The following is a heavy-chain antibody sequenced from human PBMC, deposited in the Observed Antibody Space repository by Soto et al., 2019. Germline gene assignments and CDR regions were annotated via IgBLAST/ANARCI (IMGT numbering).Heavy chain of an antibody. Sequence: SETLSLTCTVSGGSISSSSYYWGWIRQPPGKGLEWIGSINYSGSTYYNPSLKSRVTISVDTSKNQFSLKLSSVTATDTAVYYCARHLRIFGVVMINWFDPWGQGTPVTVSS. J-gene: IGHJ5*02. CDR3: ARHLRIFGVVMINWFDP. D-gene: IGHD3-3*01. CDR2: INYSGST. V-gene: IGHV4-39*01. CDR1: GGSISSSSYY.